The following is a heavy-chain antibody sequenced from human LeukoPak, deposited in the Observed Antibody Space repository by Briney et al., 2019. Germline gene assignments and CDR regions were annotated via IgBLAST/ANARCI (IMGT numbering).Heavy chain of an antibody. J-gene: IGHJ5*02. V-gene: IGHV4-4*07. Sequence: SETLSLTCTVSGGSISSYYWSWIRQPAGKGLEWIGRIYTSGSTNYNPSLKSRVTMSVDTSKNQFSLKLSSVTAADTAVYYCARENGSGTRYNWFDPWGQGTLVTVSS. CDR3: ARENGSGTRYNWFDP. D-gene: IGHD3-10*01. CDR2: IYTSGST. CDR1: GGSISSYY.